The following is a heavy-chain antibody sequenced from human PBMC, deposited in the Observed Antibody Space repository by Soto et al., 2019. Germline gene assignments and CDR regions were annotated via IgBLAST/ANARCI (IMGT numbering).Heavy chain of an antibody. CDR2: IIPYYNTL. V-gene: IGHV1-69*01. Sequence: QAQVVQSGAEVRKPGSSVKLSCKASEGTFNSYAIAWGRQAPGQGLEWMGGIIPYYNTLNYAQKFQDRVTITSDDSTNTVYMALSSLRSDDTAVYFCASGASRWYPHFFASWAQGTLVTVSS. CDR3: ASGASRWYPHFFAS. CDR1: EGTFNSYA. J-gene: IGHJ4*02. D-gene: IGHD6-13*01.